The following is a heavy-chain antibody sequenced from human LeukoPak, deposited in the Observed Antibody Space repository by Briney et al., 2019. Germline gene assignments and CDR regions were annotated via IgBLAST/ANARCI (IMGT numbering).Heavy chain of an antibody. J-gene: IGHJ5*02. CDR2: IYSSDTT. CDR1: GFTFSGYA. CDR3: AKSGYQLLAGNWFDP. Sequence: GGSLRLSCAASGFTFSGYAMNWVRQAPGKGLEWVSHIYSSDTTYADSVKGRFTISRDNSRNTLDLQMNSLRPEDTAVYYCAKSGYQLLAGNWFDPWGQGTLVTVSS. V-gene: IGHV3-48*01. D-gene: IGHD2-2*01.